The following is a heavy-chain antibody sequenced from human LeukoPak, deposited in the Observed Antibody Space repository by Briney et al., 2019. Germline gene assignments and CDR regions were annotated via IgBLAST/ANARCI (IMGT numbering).Heavy chain of an antibody. CDR3: AKDLYSGNRFDY. CDR2: ISGSGGST. CDR1: GFTFSSYA. V-gene: IGHV3-23*01. D-gene: IGHD4-23*01. Sequence: QPGASLRLSCAASGFTFSSYAMSWVRQAPGKGLEWVSAISGSGGSTYYADSVKGRFTISRDNSKNTLYLQMNSLRAEDTAVYYCAKDLYSGNRFDYWGQGTLVTVSS. J-gene: IGHJ4*02.